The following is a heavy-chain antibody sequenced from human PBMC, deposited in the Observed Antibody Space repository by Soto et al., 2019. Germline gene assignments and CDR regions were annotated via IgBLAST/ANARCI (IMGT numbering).Heavy chain of an antibody. J-gene: IGHJ6*02. CDR2: ISYDGNNK. Sequence: PGGSLRLSCAASGFIFSTYAMHWVRQAPGKGLEWVAVISYDGNNKYYADSVRGRFTIPRDNSRNTIYLQMNSLTTDDTAVYYCARPGSGYDALSGQYFYYYHTIDVWGQGTTVTVSS. D-gene: IGHD3-16*01. CDR3: ARPGSGYDALSGQYFYYYHTIDV. V-gene: IGHV3-30-3*01. CDR1: GFIFSTYA.